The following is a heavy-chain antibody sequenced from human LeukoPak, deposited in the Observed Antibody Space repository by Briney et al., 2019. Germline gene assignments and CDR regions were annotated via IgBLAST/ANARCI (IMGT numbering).Heavy chain of an antibody. D-gene: IGHD2-2*01. V-gene: IGHV3-7*01. J-gene: IGHJ4*02. CDR1: GFTFSSYW. Sequence: SGGSLRLSCAASGFTFSSYWMSWVRQAPGKGLEWVANIKQDGSEKYYVDSVKGRFTISRDNAKNSLYLQMNSLRAEDTAVYYCARTPRLWYQLLFYFDYWGQGTLVTVSS. CDR3: ARTPRLWYQLLFYFDY. CDR2: IKQDGSEK.